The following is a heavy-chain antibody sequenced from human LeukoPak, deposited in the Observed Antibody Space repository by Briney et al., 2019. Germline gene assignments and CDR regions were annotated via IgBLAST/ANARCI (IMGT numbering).Heavy chain of an antibody. Sequence: SVKVSCKASGGTFSSYTISWVRQAPGQGLEWMGRIIPILGIAHYTQNFQSRVTITADKSTRTAYMELSSLRSEDTAVYYCARDSSSSRFDYYYDYMDVGGKGTTVTVSS. CDR3: ARDSSSSRFDYYYDYMDV. CDR2: IIPILGIA. J-gene: IGHJ6*03. D-gene: IGHD6-6*01. CDR1: GGTFSSYT. V-gene: IGHV1-69*04.